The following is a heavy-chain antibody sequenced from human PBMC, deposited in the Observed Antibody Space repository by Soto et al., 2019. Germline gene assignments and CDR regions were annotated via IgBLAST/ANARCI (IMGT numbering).Heavy chain of an antibody. CDR3: ARVWFGELIGLGGWSDP. Sequence: ASVKVSCKASGYTFTSYGISWVRRAPGQGLEWMGWISAYNGNTKYAQKLQGRVTMTTDTSTSTAYMELRSLRSDDTAVYYCARVWFGELIGLGGWSDPWGQGTLVTVSS. D-gene: IGHD3-10*01. CDR2: ISAYNGNT. CDR1: GYTFTSYG. V-gene: IGHV1-18*01. J-gene: IGHJ5*02.